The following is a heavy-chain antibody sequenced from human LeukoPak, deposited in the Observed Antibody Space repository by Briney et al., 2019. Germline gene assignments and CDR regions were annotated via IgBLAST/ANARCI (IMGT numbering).Heavy chain of an antibody. Sequence: GXSLQISCEGSGYSFTSYWIGWVRQLPGKGLEWMGIIYPGDSDTRYSPSCQGQVTISADKSISTAYLQWSSLKASDTAMYYCATTSDSSGVAFDYWGQGTLVTVSS. CDR1: GYSFTSYW. D-gene: IGHD3-22*01. CDR2: IYPGDSDT. V-gene: IGHV5-51*01. J-gene: IGHJ4*02. CDR3: ATTSDSSGVAFDY.